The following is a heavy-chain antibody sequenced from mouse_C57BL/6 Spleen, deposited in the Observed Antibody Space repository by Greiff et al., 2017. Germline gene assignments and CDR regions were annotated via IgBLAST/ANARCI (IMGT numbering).Heavy chain of an antibody. CDR3: ARTPMDY. Sequence: QVHVKQPGAELVMPGASVKLSCKASGYTFTSYWMHWVKQRPGQGLEWIGEIDPSDSYTNYNQKFKGKSTLTVDKSSSTAYMQLSSLTSEDSAVYYCARTPMDYWGQGTSVTVSS. J-gene: IGHJ4*01. V-gene: IGHV1-69*01. CDR2: IDPSDSYT. CDR1: GYTFTSYW.